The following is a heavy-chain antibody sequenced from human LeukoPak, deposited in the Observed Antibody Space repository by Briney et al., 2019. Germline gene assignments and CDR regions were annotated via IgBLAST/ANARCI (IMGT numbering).Heavy chain of an antibody. Sequence: PGGSLRLSCAASGXTFSNYGMHWVRQAPGKGLEYFSAISRNGDTTYYADSVKGRFTISRDNSKNTLYLQMGSLRPEDTAVYYCVKALTDDAFDIWGQGTMVTVSS. V-gene: IGHV3-64D*06. CDR3: VKALTDDAFDI. CDR1: GXTFSNYG. CDR2: ISRNGDTT. J-gene: IGHJ3*02.